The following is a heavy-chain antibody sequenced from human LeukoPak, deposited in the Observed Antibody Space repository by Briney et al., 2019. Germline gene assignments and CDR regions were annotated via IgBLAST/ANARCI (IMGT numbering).Heavy chain of an antibody. D-gene: IGHD2-15*01. CDR1: GYNFTNFG. J-gene: IGHJ4*02. V-gene: IGHV1-18*01. CDR3: ARDLPVVALVMDY. Sequence: GASVKVSCKASGYNFTNFGISWVRQAPGQGLEWMGCVSGYLRDANSAQKFYVKNTKYAERFHDRVTMTADTSTSTAYMELSSLKFDDTAVYFCARDLPVVALVMDYWGQGTLITVSS. CDR2: VSGYLRDANSAQKFYVKNT.